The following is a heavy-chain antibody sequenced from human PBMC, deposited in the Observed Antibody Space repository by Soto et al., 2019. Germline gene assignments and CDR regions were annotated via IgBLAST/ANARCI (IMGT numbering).Heavy chain of an antibody. Sequence: GGSLRLSCAASGFTFSSYAMSWVRQAPGKGLEWVGRIKSKTDGGTTDYAAPVKGRFTISRDDSKNTLYLQMNSLKAEDTAVYYCSTEKTLPPRFLDYWGQGTLVIVSS. J-gene: IGHJ4*02. D-gene: IGHD3-3*01. CDR3: STEKTLPPRFLDY. CDR2: IKSKTDGGTT. V-gene: IGHV3-15*01. CDR1: GFTFSSYA.